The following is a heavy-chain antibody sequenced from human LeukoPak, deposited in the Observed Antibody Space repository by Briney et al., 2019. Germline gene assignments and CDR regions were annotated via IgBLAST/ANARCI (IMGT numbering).Heavy chain of an antibody. CDR2: ISWNSGSI. V-gene: IGHV3-9*01. CDR1: GFTFDDYA. D-gene: IGHD6-19*01. Sequence: GGSLRLSCAASGFTFDDYAMHWARQAPGKGLEWVSGISWNSGSIGYADSVKGRFTISRDNAKNSLYLQMNSLRAEDTALYYCAKVNRSGWYYFDYWGQGTLVTVSS. CDR3: AKVNRSGWYYFDY. J-gene: IGHJ4*02.